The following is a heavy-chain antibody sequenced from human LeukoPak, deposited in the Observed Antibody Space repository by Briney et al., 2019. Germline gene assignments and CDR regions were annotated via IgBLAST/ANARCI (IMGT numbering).Heavy chain of an antibody. Sequence: GGSLRLSCEASGFTFSIYTMNWVRQAPGKGLERVSYIDSTSSTIYYADSVKGRFTISRDNAKNSLFLQMNSLRAEDTAVYYCARLVVTATDDYFDHWGQGTLVPVSS. CDR3: ARLVVTATDDYFDH. CDR1: GFTFSIYT. V-gene: IGHV3-48*04. J-gene: IGHJ4*02. CDR2: IDSTSSTI. D-gene: IGHD2-21*02.